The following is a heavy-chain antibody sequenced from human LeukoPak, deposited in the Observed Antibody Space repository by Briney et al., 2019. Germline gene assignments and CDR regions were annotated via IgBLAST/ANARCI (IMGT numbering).Heavy chain of an antibody. Sequence: SETLSLTCTVSGGSISSSSYYWGWIRQPPGKGLEWIGSIYYSGSTYYNPSLESRVTISVDTSKNQFSLNLSSVTAADTAVYFCARDEDSSYPFDYWGQGTLVTVSS. CDR3: ARDEDSSYPFDY. CDR2: IYYSGST. CDR1: GGSISSSSYY. D-gene: IGHD3-22*01. V-gene: IGHV4-39*07. J-gene: IGHJ4*02.